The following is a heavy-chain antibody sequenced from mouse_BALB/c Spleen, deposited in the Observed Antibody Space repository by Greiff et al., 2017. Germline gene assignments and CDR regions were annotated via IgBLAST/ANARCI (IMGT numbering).Heavy chain of an antibody. D-gene: IGHD3-3*01. V-gene: IGHV5-12-1*01. J-gene: IGHJ4*01. CDR1: GFAFSSYD. Sequence: EVHLVESGGGLVKPGGSLKLSCAASGFAFSSYDMSWVRQTPEKRLEWVAYISSGGGSTYYPDTVKGRFTISRDNAKNTLYLQMSSLKSEDTAMYYSAKQRDRDAMDDWGQGTSVTVSS. CDR2: ISSGGGST. CDR3: AKQRDRDAMDD.